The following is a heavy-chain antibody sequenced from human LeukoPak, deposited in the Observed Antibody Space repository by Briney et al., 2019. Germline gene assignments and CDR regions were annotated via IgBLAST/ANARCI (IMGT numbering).Heavy chain of an antibody. Sequence: GGSLRLSCAASGFTFSSYGMHWVRQAPGKGLEWVAVISYDGSNKYYADSVKGRFTISRDNSKNTLYLQMNSLRAEDTAVYYCARAASAWFLPFDYWGQGTLVTVSS. D-gene: IGHD3-10*01. J-gene: IGHJ4*02. CDR2: ISYDGSNK. CDR1: GFTFSSYG. CDR3: ARAASAWFLPFDY. V-gene: IGHV3-30*03.